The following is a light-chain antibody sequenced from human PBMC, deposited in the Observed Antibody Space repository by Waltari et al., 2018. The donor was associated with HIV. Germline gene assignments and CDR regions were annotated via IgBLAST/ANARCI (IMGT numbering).Light chain of an antibody. CDR3: QAFDSGKQV. J-gene: IGLJ3*02. Sequence: NFMLTQPHSVSESPGKTATISCTRSSGNIASNYVQWYQQRPGSAPPTVIFRDDERPSGVPDRFSGSLDSSSNSASLIISDLKPEDEADYYCQAFDSGKQVFGGGTRLTVL. CDR2: RDD. V-gene: IGLV6-57*04. CDR1: SGNIASNY.